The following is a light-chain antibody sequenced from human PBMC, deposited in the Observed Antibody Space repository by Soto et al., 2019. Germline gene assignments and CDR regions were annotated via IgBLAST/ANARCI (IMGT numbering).Light chain of an antibody. CDR2: GAS. CDR3: LQYGSSPLT. V-gene: IGKV3-20*01. Sequence: ELVLTQSPGTLSLSPGERATLSCRASQSVSTNYLAWYQQRPGQAPRLLIYGASSRATGIPDRFSGSGSGTDFTLTISTLEPEDFAVYYCLQYGSSPLTFGGGTKVEIK. J-gene: IGKJ4*01. CDR1: QSVSTNY.